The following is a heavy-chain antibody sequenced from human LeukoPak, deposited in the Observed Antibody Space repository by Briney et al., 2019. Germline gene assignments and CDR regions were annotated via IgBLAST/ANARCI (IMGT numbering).Heavy chain of an antibody. D-gene: IGHD2/OR15-2a*01. J-gene: IGHJ6*03. CDR2: FDPEDGET. CDR1: GYTLTELS. V-gene: IGHV1-24*01. Sequence: ASVKVSCKVSGYTLTELSMHWVRQAPGKGLEWMGGFDPEDGETIYAQKFQGRVTMTEDTSTDTAYMELSSLRSEDTAVYYCTRIGEYYYYMDVWGKGTTVTVSS. CDR3: TRIGEYYYYMDV.